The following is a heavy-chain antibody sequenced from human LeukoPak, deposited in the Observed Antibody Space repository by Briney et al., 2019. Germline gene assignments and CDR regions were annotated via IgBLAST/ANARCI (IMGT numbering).Heavy chain of an antibody. Sequence: ASVKVSCKASGYTFTSYDINWVRQATGQGLEWMGWISTNTGNPTYAQGFTGRFVFSLDTSVSTAYLQISSLKAEDTAVYYCARDEVPATATYNWFDPWGQGTLVTVSS. J-gene: IGHJ5*02. CDR1: GYTFTSYD. D-gene: IGHD2-2*01. CDR2: ISTNTGNP. V-gene: IGHV7-4-1*02. CDR3: ARDEVPATATYNWFDP.